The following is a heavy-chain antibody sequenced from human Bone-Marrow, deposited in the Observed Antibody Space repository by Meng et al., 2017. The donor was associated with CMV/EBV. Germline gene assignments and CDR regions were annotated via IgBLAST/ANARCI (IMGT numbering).Heavy chain of an antibody. Sequence: GTFSSYAISLVRQAPGQGLEWMGGIIPIFGTANYAQKFQGRVTITADESTSTAYMELSSLRSEDTAVYYCARDKSGSDYYDSSGLDYWGQGTLVTVSS. CDR1: GTFSSYA. CDR3: ARDKSGSDYYDSSGLDY. D-gene: IGHD3-22*01. J-gene: IGHJ4*02. V-gene: IGHV1-69*01. CDR2: IIPIFGTA.